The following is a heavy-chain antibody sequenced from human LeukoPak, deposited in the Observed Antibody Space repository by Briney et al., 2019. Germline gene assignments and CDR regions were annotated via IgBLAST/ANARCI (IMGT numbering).Heavy chain of an antibody. V-gene: IGHV1-24*01. J-gene: IGHJ3*02. CDR3: ARLVGLVPNDAFDI. Sequence: ASVKVSCKVSGYTHTELSMHWVRQAPGKGLEWMGGFDPEDGETIYAQKFQGRVTMTEDTSTDTAYMELSSLRSDDTAVYYCARLVGLVPNDAFDIWGQGTMVTVSS. CDR2: FDPEDGET. CDR1: GYTHTELS. D-gene: IGHD6-19*01.